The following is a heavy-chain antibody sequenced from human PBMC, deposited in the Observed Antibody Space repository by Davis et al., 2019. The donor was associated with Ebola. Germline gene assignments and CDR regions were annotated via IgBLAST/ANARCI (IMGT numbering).Heavy chain of an antibody. Sequence: SETLSLTCTVPGGSINSYYWSWIRQPPGKGLEWIGEINHSGSTNYNPSLKSRVTISVDTSKNQFSLKLSSVTAADTAVYYCARGRLRWERVYDYWGQGTLVTVSS. CDR1: GGSINSYY. CDR3: ARGRLRWERVYDY. J-gene: IGHJ4*02. CDR2: INHSGST. V-gene: IGHV4-34*01. D-gene: IGHD4-23*01.